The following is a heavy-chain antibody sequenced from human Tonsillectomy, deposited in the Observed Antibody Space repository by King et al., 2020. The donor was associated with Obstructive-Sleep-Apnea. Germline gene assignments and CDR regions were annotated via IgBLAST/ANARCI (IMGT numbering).Heavy chain of an antibody. Sequence: VQLVESGGGLVQPGGSLRLSCAASGFTFGNYAMNWVRQAPGKGLAWVTLISGTGGTTYYANSVKGRFTISRDNSKNTLYLQMNSLRAEDTAVYYCAKDTEEYYDASGRDAFDVWGQGTMVTVSS. V-gene: IGHV3-23*04. CDR2: ISGTGGTT. J-gene: IGHJ3*01. CDR3: AKDTEEYYDASGRDAFDV. D-gene: IGHD3-22*01. CDR1: GFTFGNYA.